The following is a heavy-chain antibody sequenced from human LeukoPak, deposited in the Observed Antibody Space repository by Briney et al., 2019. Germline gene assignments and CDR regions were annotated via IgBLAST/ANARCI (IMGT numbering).Heavy chain of an antibody. Sequence: GGSLRLSCAASGFTFSSYAMSWVRQAPGKGLEWVSAISGSGGSTYYADSVKGRFTISRDNSKNTLYLQMNSLRAEDTAVYYCARGQEYSSSWYLHWGQGTLVTVSS. J-gene: IGHJ4*02. CDR1: GFTFSSYA. D-gene: IGHD6-13*01. V-gene: IGHV3-23*01. CDR2: ISGSGGST. CDR3: ARGQEYSSSWYLH.